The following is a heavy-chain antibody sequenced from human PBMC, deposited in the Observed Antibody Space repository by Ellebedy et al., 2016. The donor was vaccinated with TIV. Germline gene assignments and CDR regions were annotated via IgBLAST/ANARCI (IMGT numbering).Heavy chain of an antibody. CDR3: AKGRGGGSDSSAPRYYFDS. Sequence: PGGSLRLSCAASGFTFSRYAMSWVRQAPGKGLEWVSTISNTGSRTYYADSVEGRFIISRDNSKRTLYLQMNSLRAEDTAVYYCAKGRGGGSDSSAPRYYFDSWGLGTLVTVPS. D-gene: IGHD6-19*01. CDR2: ISNTGSRT. J-gene: IGHJ4*02. V-gene: IGHV3-23*01. CDR1: GFTFSRYA.